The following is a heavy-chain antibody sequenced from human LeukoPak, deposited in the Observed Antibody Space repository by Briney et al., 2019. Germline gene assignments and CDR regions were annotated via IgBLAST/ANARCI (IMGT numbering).Heavy chain of an antibody. CDR3: AKDAAGTTRGYYFDY. V-gene: IGHV3-9*03. CDR1: GFTFDDYA. Sequence: GGSLRLSCAASGFTFDDYAMHWVRHAPGKGLEWVSGISWNSGSIGYADSVKGRFTIPRDNAKNSLYLQMNSLRAEDMALYYCAKDAAGTTRGYYFDYWGQGTLVTVSS. CDR2: ISWNSGSI. D-gene: IGHD6-13*01. J-gene: IGHJ4*02.